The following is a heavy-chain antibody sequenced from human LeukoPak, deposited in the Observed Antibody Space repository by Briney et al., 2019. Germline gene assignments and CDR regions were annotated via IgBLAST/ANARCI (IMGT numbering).Heavy chain of an antibody. CDR3: ARDQGGLLRRLGQYYYYYYGMDV. CDR2: ISSSGSTI. Sequence: AGGSLRLSCAASGFTFSDYYMSWIRQAPGKGLEWVSYISSSGSTIYYADSVKGRFTISRDNAKNSLYLQMNSLRAEDTAVYYCARDQGGLLRRLGQYYYYYYGMDVWGQGTTVTVSS. J-gene: IGHJ6*02. D-gene: IGHD4-23*01. V-gene: IGHV3-11*01. CDR1: GFTFSDYY.